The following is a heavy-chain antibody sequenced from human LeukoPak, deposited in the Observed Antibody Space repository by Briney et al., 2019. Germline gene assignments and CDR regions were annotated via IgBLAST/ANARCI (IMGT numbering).Heavy chain of an antibody. CDR2: INPSGGST. Sequence: ASVKVSCKASGYTLTSYYMHWVRQAPGQGLEWMGIINPSGGSTSYAQKFQGRVTMTRDTSTSAVYMELSSLRSEDTAVYYCAREGPETYNFDFWGQGTQVTVSS. D-gene: IGHD5-18*01. CDR3: AREGPETYNFDF. V-gene: IGHV1-46*01. J-gene: IGHJ4*02. CDR1: GYTLTSYY.